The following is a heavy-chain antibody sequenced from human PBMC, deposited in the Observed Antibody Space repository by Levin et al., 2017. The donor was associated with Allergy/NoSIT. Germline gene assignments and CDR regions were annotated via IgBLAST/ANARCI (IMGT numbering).Heavy chain of an antibody. Sequence: ASETLSLTCTVSGGSISSSIYYWTWIRQHPGKGLEWVGYIYNSGSTYYNPSLESRVTISMDTSKNQFSLKLSSVTAADTAVYYCARDSPDIAVPDDAFDIWGQGTLVTVSS. CDR3: ARDSPDIAVPDDAFDI. CDR1: GGSISSSIYY. D-gene: IGHD6-19*01. J-gene: IGHJ3*02. CDR2: IYNSGST. V-gene: IGHV4-31*03.